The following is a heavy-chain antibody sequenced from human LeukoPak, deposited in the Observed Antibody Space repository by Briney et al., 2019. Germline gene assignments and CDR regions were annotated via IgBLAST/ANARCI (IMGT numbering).Heavy chain of an antibody. J-gene: IGHJ4*02. CDR1: GFTFSSYW. V-gene: IGHV3-7*01. D-gene: IGHD1-26*01. Sequence: GGSLRLSCAASGFTFSSYWMSWVRQAPGKGLEWVANIKQDGSEKYYVDSVKGRFIISRDNAKNSLYLEMNSLRVEDTAVYYCARDKIVGATNFDYWGQGTLVTVSS. CDR3: ARDKIVGATNFDY. CDR2: IKQDGSEK.